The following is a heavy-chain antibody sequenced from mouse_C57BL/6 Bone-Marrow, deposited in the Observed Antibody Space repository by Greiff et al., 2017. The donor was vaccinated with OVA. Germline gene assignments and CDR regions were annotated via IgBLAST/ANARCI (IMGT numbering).Heavy chain of an antibody. J-gene: IGHJ4*01. Sequence: EVKLMESGGGLVKPGGSLKLSCAASGFTFSDYGMHWVRQAPEKGLEWVAYISSGSSTIYYADTVKGRFTISRDNAKNTLFLQMTSLRSEDTAMYYCARRSYYGNHRETDYWGQGTSVTVSS. D-gene: IGHD2-10*01. CDR1: GFTFSDYG. CDR2: ISSGSSTI. V-gene: IGHV5-17*01. CDR3: ARRSYYGNHRETDY.